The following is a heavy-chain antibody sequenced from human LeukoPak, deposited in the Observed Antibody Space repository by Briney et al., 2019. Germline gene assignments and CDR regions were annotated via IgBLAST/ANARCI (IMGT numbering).Heavy chain of an antibody. CDR2: INPSGGST. D-gene: IGHD1-26*01. J-gene: IGHJ4*02. Sequence: ASVKVSCKASGYTFTSYYMHWVRQAPGQGLEWMGIINPSGGSTSYAQKFQGRVTMTRDTSISTAYMELSRLRSDDTAVYYCARASRELLTGFDYWGQGTLVTVSS. V-gene: IGHV1-46*01. CDR1: GYTFTSYY. CDR3: ARASRELLTGFDY.